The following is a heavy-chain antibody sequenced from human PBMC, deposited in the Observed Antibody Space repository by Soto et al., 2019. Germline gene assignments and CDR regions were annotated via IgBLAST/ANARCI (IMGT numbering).Heavy chain of an antibody. V-gene: IGHV3-30*04. CDR3: GSPHSGSSYACDR. D-gene: IGHD2-15*01. CDR1: GFSFSHYA. CDR2: ISYDGENQ. Sequence: WGSLRLSCAASGFSFSHYAMHWVRQPPGKGLEWVALISYDGENQYFTDSVRGRFTISRDNSKTAVYLEMNNLRLDDTATSYFGSPHSGSSYACDRWRQGSLV. J-gene: IGHJ5*02.